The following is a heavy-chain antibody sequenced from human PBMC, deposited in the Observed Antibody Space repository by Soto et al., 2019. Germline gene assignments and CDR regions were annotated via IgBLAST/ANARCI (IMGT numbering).Heavy chain of an antibody. V-gene: IGHV4-30-2*01. J-gene: IGHJ5*02. Sequence: QLQLQESGSGLVKPSQTLSLTCAVSGGSISSGGYSWRWIRQPPGKGLEWLGYIYHSGSTYYNTSLKIRVTVSVDRSKNQFSLKLSSVTAADTAVYYCARVVRFGRSAVAPWGKGTLVTVSS. CDR1: GGSISSGGYS. CDR3: ARVVRFGRSAVAP. CDR2: IYHSGST. D-gene: IGHD3-10*01.